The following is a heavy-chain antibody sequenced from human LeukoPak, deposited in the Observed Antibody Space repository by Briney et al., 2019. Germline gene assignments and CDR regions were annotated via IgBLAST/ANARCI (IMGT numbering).Heavy chain of an antibody. CDR1: GFTFSSYA. Sequence: GGSLRLSCAASGFTFSSYAMTWVRQAPGKGLEWGSVISGSGGGTYYADSVKGRFTIFRDSSKNTLFLQMNSLRAEDTAVYYCAKAVAGQGYYYDSSGYYSHGALDYWGQGTLVTVSS. CDR2: ISGSGGGT. D-gene: IGHD3-22*01. J-gene: IGHJ4*02. V-gene: IGHV3-23*01. CDR3: AKAVAGQGYYYDSSGYYSHGALDY.